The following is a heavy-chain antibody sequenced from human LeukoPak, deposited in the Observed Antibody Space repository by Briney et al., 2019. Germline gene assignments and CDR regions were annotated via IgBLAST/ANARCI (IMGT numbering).Heavy chain of an antibody. V-gene: IGHV4-39*01. CDR3: ARSRERYYDFWSGTKRGMDV. J-gene: IGHJ6*02. D-gene: IGHD3-3*01. CDR2: IYYSGST. CDR1: GVSISSSSYY. Sequence: SETLSLTCTVSGVSISSSSYYWGWIRQPPGKGLEWIGSIYYSGSTYYNPSLKSRVTISVDTSKNQFSLKLSSVTAADTAVYYCARSRERYYDFWSGTKRGMDVWGQGTTVTVSS.